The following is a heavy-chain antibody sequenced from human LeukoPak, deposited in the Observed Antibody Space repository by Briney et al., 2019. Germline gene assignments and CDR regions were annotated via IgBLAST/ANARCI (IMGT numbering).Heavy chain of an antibody. CDR1: GYTLTELS. V-gene: IGHV1-24*01. CDR2: FDPEDGET. Sequence: GASVKVSCKVSGYTLTELSMHWVRQAPGKGLEWMGGFDPEDGETIYAQKFQGRVTMTEDTSTDTAYMELSSLRSEDTAVYYCATAEWSIAARSYAFDIWGQGTMVTVSS. CDR3: ATAEWSIAARSYAFDI. D-gene: IGHD6-6*01. J-gene: IGHJ3*02.